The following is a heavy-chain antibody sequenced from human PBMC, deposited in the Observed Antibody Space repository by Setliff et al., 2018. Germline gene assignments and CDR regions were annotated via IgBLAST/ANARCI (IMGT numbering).Heavy chain of an antibody. CDR1: GASFSDYY. V-gene: IGHV4-34*01. CDR2: INQSGNT. J-gene: IGHJ4*02. D-gene: IGHD3-3*01. CDR3: ARLNFWSGFWYFTL. Sequence: PSETLSLTCTVYGASFSDYYWGWIRQSPGKRPEWIAEINQSGNTNYNPSLNSRVSISVDTAENQVSLKVNSVTAADTGVYYCARLNFWSGFWYFTLWGQGTPVTVSS.